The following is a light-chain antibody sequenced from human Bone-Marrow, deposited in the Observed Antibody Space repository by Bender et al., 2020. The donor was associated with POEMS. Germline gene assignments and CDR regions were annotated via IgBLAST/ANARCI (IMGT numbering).Light chain of an antibody. J-gene: IGLJ2*01. CDR2: EDT. CDR1: KLGDNY. V-gene: IGLV3-1*01. CDR3: QVWDSDTDHVV. Sequence: SYELSQSPSVSVSPGQTASITCSGDKLGDNYVCWYQQRPGQSPVVVIYEDTKRPSGIPERFSGSNSGNTATLTISRVEGGDEADYYCQVWDSDTDHVVFGGGTKLTVL.